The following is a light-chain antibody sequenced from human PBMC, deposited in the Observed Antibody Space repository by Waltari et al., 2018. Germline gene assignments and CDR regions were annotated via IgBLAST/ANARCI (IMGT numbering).Light chain of an antibody. CDR3: TSFTRAKTWV. J-gene: IGLJ3*02. CDR1: GSDIGAFNY. V-gene: IGLV2-14*03. CDR2: GVS. Sequence: QSALPQPASVSGSPRQSITISCTGTGSDIGAFNYVSWYQQHSGKAPRLIIFGVSDRPSGISNRFSGSKSGNTASLTISGLQAEDEADYYCTSFTRAKTWVFGGGTKVTVL.